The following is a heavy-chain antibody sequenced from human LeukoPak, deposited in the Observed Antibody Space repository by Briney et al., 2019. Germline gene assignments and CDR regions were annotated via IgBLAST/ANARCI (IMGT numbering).Heavy chain of an antibody. CDR3: ARDALLYDILTGYYSSAEYFQH. D-gene: IGHD3-9*01. Sequence: GASVKVSCKASGYTFTGYYIHWVRQAPGQGLEWVGWINPNSGGTNYAQKFQGRVTMTRDTSISTAYMELSRLRSDDTAVYYCARDALLYDILTGYYSSAEYFQHWGQGTLVTASS. V-gene: IGHV1-2*02. J-gene: IGHJ1*01. CDR2: INPNSGGT. CDR1: GYTFTGYY.